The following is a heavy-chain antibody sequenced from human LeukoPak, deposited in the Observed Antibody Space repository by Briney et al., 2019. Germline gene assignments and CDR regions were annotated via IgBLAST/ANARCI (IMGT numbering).Heavy chain of an antibody. V-gene: IGHV3-23*01. Sequence: GGSLRLSCAASGFIFSNYAMTWVRQAPGKGLQWVSGISSSGGTTRYADSVKGRLSISRDSSSNTLHLEMNSLRAEDTAVYYCARGRRDGYNLGYWGQGTLVAVSS. CDR3: ARGRRDGYNLGY. CDR2: ISSSGGTT. J-gene: IGHJ4*02. D-gene: IGHD5-24*01. CDR1: GFIFSNYA.